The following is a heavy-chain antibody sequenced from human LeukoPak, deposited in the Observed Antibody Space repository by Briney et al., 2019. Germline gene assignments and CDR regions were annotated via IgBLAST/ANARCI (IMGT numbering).Heavy chain of an antibody. CDR3: ARLITTVTTGDAFDI. CDR2: IYYSGST. V-gene: IGHV4-31*03. J-gene: IGHJ3*02. CDR1: GGSISSGGYY. Sequence: SETLSLTCTVSGGSISSGGYYWSWIRQHPGKGLEWIGYIYYSGSTNYNPSLKSRVTISVDTSKNQFSLKLSSVTAADTAVYYCARLITTVTTGDAFDIWGQGTMVTVSS. D-gene: IGHD4-17*01.